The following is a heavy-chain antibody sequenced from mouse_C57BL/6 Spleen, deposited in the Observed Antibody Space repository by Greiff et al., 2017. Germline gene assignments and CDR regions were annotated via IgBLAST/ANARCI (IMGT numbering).Heavy chain of an antibody. CDR1: GYTFTSYW. CDR3: ARGYYDYLYAMDY. Sequence: QVQLQQSGAELAQPGASVKLSCKASGYTFTSYWMHWVKQRPGQGLEWIGYINPSSGYTKYNQKFKDKATLTADKSSSTAYRQLSSLTYEDSAVYYCARGYYDYLYAMDYWGQGTSVTVSS. V-gene: IGHV1-7*01. J-gene: IGHJ4*01. CDR2: INPSSGYT. D-gene: IGHD2-4*01.